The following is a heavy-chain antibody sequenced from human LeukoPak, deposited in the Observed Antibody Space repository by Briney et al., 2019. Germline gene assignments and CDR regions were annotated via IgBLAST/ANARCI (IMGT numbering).Heavy chain of an antibody. J-gene: IGHJ4*02. D-gene: IGHD3-22*01. CDR3: AKRGYYYESSGYYYFDY. V-gene: IGHV3-23*01. Sequence: GGSLRLSCAASGFTFSSHAMSWVRQAPGQGLEWVSTITGSGGTTYYADSVKGRFTISRDNSESTLHLQMNTLRAEDTALYYCAKRGYYYESSGYYYFDYWGQGSLVTVSS. CDR2: ITGSGGTT. CDR1: GFTFSSHA.